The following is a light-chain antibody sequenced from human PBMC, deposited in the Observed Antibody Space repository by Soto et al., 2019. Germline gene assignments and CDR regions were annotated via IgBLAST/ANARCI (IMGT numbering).Light chain of an antibody. CDR1: SSNIGAGYD. V-gene: IGLV1-40*01. Sequence: QSVLTQPPSVSGAPGQRVTLSCTGSSSNIGAGYDVHWYQQLPGTAPKLLIYGNSNRPSGVPDRFSGSKSGTSASLAITGLQAEDEADYYCQSYDSSLSGWVFGGGTTLTVL. CDR2: GNS. J-gene: IGLJ3*02. CDR3: QSYDSSLSGWV.